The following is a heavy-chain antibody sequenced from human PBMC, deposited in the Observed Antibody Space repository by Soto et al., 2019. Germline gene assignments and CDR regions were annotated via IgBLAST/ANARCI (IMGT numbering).Heavy chain of an antibody. CDR1: GFVFSYYG. V-gene: IGHV3-30*02. CDR2: ITNDGNNE. CDR3: AKEGPGGGRHFYYAMDV. Sequence: QTGGSLRLSCAASGFVFSYYGMHWVRQSPGKGLEWVALITNDGNNEYYRESVKGRFSISRGRSTNTVDLLMNSLRPEDTGVYYCAKEGPGGGRHFYYAMDVSGQGTTVTVSS. D-gene: IGHD1-26*01. J-gene: IGHJ6*02.